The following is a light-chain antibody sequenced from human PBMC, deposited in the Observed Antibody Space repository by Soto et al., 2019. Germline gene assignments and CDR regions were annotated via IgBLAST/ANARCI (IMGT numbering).Light chain of an antibody. CDR3: QQYYDLPYT. CDR2: DAS. Sequence: DIQMTQSPSSLSASVGDRVTITCQASHDITNDLNWYQQKPGKAPKLLIDDASNLETGVPSRFSGSGSGTDFTFTISSLQAEDLATYYCQQYYDLPYTFGQGTKLQIK. V-gene: IGKV1-33*01. J-gene: IGKJ2*01. CDR1: HDITND.